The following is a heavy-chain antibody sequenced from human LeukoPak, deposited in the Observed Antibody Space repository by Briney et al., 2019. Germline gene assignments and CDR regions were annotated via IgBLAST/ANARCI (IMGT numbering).Heavy chain of an antibody. J-gene: IGHJ4*02. CDR3: ARDMASSWYYFDY. V-gene: IGHV3-33*01. D-gene: IGHD6-13*01. Sequence: GGSLRLSCAASGFTFSSYGMHWVRQAPGKGLEWVAVIWYDGSNKYYADSVKGRFTISRDNSKNTLYLQMNSLSAEDTAVYYCARDMASSWYYFDYWGQGTLVTVSS. CDR2: IWYDGSNK. CDR1: GFTFSSYG.